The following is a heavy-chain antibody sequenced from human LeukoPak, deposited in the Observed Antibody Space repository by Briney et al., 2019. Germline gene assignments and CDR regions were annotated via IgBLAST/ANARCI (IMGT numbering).Heavy chain of an antibody. D-gene: IGHD5/OR15-5a*01. V-gene: IGHV3-21*01. CDR3: ASSNTGYSVYAIDY. Sequence: GGSLRLSCAASGFTFSSYSMNWVRQAPGKGLEWVSSISSSSSYIYYADSVKGRFTISRDNAKNSLYLQMNSLRAEDTAVYYCASSNTGYSVYAIDYWGQGTLVTVSS. CDR1: GFTFSSYS. CDR2: ISSSSSYI. J-gene: IGHJ4*02.